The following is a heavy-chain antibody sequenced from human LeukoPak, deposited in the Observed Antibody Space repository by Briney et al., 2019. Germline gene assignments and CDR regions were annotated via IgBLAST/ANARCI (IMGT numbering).Heavy chain of an antibody. CDR1: GYTSSDYY. V-gene: IGHV3-11*01. CDR3: ARSNYYTVDV. J-gene: IGHJ6*02. CDR2: ISSSGGTT. Sequence: GGSLRLSCAASGYTSSDYYMTWIRQPPGKGPEWISYISSSGGTTTYVDSVKGRFTISRDNAKNSLYLQMNSLRADDTAVYYCARSNYYTVDVWGQGTAVTVSS.